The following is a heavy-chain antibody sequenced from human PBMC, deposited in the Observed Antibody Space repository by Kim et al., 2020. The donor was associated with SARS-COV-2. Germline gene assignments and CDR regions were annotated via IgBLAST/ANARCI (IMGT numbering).Heavy chain of an antibody. CDR2: ISSSGSTM. J-gene: IGHJ4*02. D-gene: IGHD3-10*01. CDR3: ARDKTYYEASGY. CDR1: GFSFSSYN. V-gene: IGHV3-48*02. Sequence: GGSLRLSCAASGFSFSSYNLNWVRQAPGKGLEWISYISSSGSTMYYAASVIGRFTISRDTANNSLYLQMNSLRDEDTAVYCCARDKTYYEASGYWGRGTL.